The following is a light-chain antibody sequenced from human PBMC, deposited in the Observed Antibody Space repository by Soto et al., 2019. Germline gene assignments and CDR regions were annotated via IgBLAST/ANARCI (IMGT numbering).Light chain of an antibody. CDR1: QGISSF. Sequence: GDSVTITCRATQGISSFLAWYQQKPGKAPKLLIYVASSLQSGAPSRFSGSGSGADFTLTFSSLQPEDVATYYCQQSNSIPPWTFGQGTKVDIK. J-gene: IGKJ1*01. CDR3: QQSNSIPPWT. CDR2: VAS. V-gene: IGKV1-9*01.